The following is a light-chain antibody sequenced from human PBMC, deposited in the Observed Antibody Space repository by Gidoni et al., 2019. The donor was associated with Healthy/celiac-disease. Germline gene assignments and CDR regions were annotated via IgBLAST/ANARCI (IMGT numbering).Light chain of an antibody. V-gene: IGKV3-11*01. CDR3: QQRSNWPLLT. CDR2: DAS. J-gene: IGKJ4*01. CDR1: QSVSSY. Sequence: EIVLTQSPATLSLSPGERATLSCRASQSVSSYLAWYQQKPGQAPRLLSYDASNRATGIPARFSGSGSGTDFTLTISSLEPEDFAVYYCQQRSNWPLLTFXGXTKVXIK.